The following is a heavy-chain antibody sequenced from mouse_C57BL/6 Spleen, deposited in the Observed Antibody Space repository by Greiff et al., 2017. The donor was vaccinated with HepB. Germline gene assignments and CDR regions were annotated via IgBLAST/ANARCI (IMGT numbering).Heavy chain of an antibody. D-gene: IGHD2-4*01. J-gene: IGHJ2*01. CDR2: IDPETGGT. CDR3: TRSYYDYDDYFDY. CDR1: GYTFTDYE. Sequence: QVQLQQSGAELVRPGASVTLSCKASGYTFTDYEMHWVKQTPVHGLEWIGAIDPETGGTAYNQKFKGKAILTADKSSSTAYMELRSLTSEDSAVYYCTRSYYDYDDYFDYWGQGTTLTVSS. V-gene: IGHV1-15*01.